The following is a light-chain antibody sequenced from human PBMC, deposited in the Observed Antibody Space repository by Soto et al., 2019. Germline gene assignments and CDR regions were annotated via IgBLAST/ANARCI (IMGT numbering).Light chain of an antibody. CDR1: QSIDNK. CDR2: GAS. CDR3: QQYKSWRT. V-gene: IGKV3-15*01. Sequence: IVMTQSPATLSVSPGERATLSCRASQSIDNKLAWYQQRPGQAPRLLIYGASTRVTGIPGRFSGSGSGTEFTLTISGLQSEDVGVYYCQQYKSWRTFGQGTNVETK. J-gene: IGKJ1*01.